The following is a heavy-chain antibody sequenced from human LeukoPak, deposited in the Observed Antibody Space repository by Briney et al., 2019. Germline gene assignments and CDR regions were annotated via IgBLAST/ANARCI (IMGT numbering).Heavy chain of an antibody. Sequence: PSETLSLTCTVSGGSISSYYWSWIRQPPGKGLEWIGYIYYSGSTNYNPSLKSRVTISVDTSKNQFSLKLSSVTAADTAVYYCARDLVTMVRGFGYYYYSMDVWGQGTTVTVSS. CDR2: IYYSGST. CDR1: GGSISSYY. V-gene: IGHV4-59*01. D-gene: IGHD3-10*01. CDR3: ARDLVTMVRGFGYYYYSMDV. J-gene: IGHJ6*02.